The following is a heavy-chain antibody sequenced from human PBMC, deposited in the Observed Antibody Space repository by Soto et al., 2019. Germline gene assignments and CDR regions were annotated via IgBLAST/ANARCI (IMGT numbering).Heavy chain of an antibody. J-gene: IGHJ6*02. V-gene: IGHV1-18*01. CDR1: GYTFTSYG. CDR3: ASGIVVVTATTDYYGMDV. D-gene: IGHD2-21*02. CDR2: IGAYNGNT. Sequence: ASVKVSCKASGYTFTSYGISWVRQAPGQGLEWMGWIGAYNGNTNYAQKLQGRVTMTTDTSTSTAYMELRSLRSDDTAVYYCASGIVVVTATTDYYGMDVWGQGTTVTVSS.